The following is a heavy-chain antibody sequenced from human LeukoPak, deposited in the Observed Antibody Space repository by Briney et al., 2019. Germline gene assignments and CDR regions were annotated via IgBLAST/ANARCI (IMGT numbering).Heavy chain of an antibody. CDR1: GGSISSYY. CDR3: ARYYYDSSGYYYGGEYYFDY. CDR2: IYYSGST. D-gene: IGHD3-22*01. J-gene: IGHJ4*02. Sequence: SETLSLTCTVSGGSISSYYWSWIRQPPGKGLEWIGYIYYSGSTNYNPSLKSRVTISVDTSKNQFSLKLSSVTAADTAVYYWARYYYDSSGYYYGGEYYFDYWGQGTLVTVSS. V-gene: IGHV4-59*01.